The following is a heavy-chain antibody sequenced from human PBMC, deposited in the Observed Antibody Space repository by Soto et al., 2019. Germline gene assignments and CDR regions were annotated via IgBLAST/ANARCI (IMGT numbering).Heavy chain of an antibody. J-gene: IGHJ6*02. V-gene: IGHV4-59*01. CDR2: IYYSGST. Sequence: SETLSLTCTVSGGSISSYYWSWIRQPPGKGLELIGYIYYSGSTNYNPSLKSRVTISVDTSKNQFSLKLSSVTAADTAVYYCARASYYYYYGMDVWGQGTTVTVSS. CDR3: ARASYYYYYGMDV. CDR1: GGSISSYY.